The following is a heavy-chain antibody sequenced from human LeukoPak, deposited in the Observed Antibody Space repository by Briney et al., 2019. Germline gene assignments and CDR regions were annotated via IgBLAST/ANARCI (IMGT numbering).Heavy chain of an antibody. J-gene: IGHJ6*02. V-gene: IGHV4-31*03. CDR2: IYYSGST. Sequence: KSSQTLSLTCTVSGGSISSGGYYWSCIRQHPGKGLEWIGYIYYSGSTYYNPSLKSRITISVDTSKNQFSLKLSSVTAADTAVYYCAVRYYYESGYYVMDVWGQGTTVTVSS. CDR3: AVRYYYESGYYVMDV. D-gene: IGHD3-22*01. CDR1: GGSISSGGYY.